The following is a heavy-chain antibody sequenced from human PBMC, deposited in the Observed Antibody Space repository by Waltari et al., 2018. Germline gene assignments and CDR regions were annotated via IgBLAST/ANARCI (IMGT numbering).Heavy chain of an antibody. V-gene: IGHV3-23*01. J-gene: IGHJ4*02. Sequence: EVQLLQSGGGLVQPGGSLRLSCAASGFIFSNYAMTWVRQGQGKGLEWVSTISSIGGSTYYADSVRGRFTISRDSSKNILYLQMNSLKDEDTAVYYCANYGSGWLFPFYWGQGTLVTVSS. CDR3: ANYGSGWLFPFY. D-gene: IGHD6-19*01. CDR2: ISSIGGST. CDR1: GFIFSNYA.